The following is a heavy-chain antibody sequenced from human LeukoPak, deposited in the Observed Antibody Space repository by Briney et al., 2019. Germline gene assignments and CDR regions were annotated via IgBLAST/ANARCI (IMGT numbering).Heavy chain of an antibody. CDR3: ARAVAVAGEYFQH. J-gene: IGHJ1*01. Sequence: KPSETLSLTCSVSGVSISSYYWSWILQPAGKGLEWIGRIYNSGSTNYNPSLKSRVTMSVDTSKNQFSLKLSSVTAADTAVYYCARAVAVAGEYFQHWGQGTLVTVSS. CDR1: GVSISSYY. D-gene: IGHD6-19*01. V-gene: IGHV4-4*07. CDR2: IYNSGST.